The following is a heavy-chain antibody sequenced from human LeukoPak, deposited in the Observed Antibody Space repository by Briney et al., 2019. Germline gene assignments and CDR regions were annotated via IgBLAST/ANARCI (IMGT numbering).Heavy chain of an antibody. CDR3: ARDGPVK. CDR2: IYYSGPT. CDR1: GFTLSSTY. Sequence: GSLRLSCAASGFTLSSTYMSWVRQPPGEGLEWIGSIYYSGPTYYNPSLKSRVTISIDTSKSQFSLKLASVTAADTAVYYCARDGPVKWGQGTLVTVSS. D-gene: IGHD3-22*01. V-gene: IGHV4-39*07. J-gene: IGHJ4*02.